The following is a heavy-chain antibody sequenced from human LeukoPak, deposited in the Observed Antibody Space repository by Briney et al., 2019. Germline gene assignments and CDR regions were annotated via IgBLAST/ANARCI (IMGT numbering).Heavy chain of an antibody. V-gene: IGHV4-4*07. CDR2: IYTSGST. D-gene: IGHD3-10*01. J-gene: IGHJ4*02. CDR1: GGSISSYY. CDR3: ARDKYYYGSFDY. Sequence: PSQTLSLTCTVSGGSISSYYWSWIRQPAGKGLEWIGRIYTSGSTNYNPSLKSRVTMSVDTSKNQFFLKLSSVTAADTAVYYCARDKYYYGSFDYWGQGTLVTVSS.